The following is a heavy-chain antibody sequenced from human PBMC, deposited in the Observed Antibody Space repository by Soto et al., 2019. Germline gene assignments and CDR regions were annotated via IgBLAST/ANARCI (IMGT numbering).Heavy chain of an antibody. V-gene: IGHV1-2*04. D-gene: IGHD6-13*01. CDR3: AISQGGMTPWRGFDI. Sequence: ASVKVSCKASGYTFTGYYMHWVRQAPGQGLEWMGWINLNSGGTNYAQKFQGWVTMTRDTSISTAYMELSRLRSDDTAVYYCAISQGGMTPWRGFDIWGQGTMVTVSS. CDR2: INLNSGGT. CDR1: GYTFTGYY. J-gene: IGHJ3*02.